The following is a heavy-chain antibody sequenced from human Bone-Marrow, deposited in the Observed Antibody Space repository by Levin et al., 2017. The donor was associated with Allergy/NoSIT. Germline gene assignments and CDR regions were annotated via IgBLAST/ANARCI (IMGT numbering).Heavy chain of an antibody. Sequence: LSLTCAASGFTFSTYWMTWIRQAPGKGLEWVANIKYDGTDKYYVDSVRGRFTISRDNAKNSVYLQMKSLRAEDTAVYYCATDVGIAVAGRPYYFDSWGQGTLVTVSS. CDR1: GFTFSTYW. CDR2: IKYDGTDK. V-gene: IGHV3-7*01. CDR3: ATDVGIAVAGRPYYFDS. J-gene: IGHJ4*02. D-gene: IGHD6-19*01.